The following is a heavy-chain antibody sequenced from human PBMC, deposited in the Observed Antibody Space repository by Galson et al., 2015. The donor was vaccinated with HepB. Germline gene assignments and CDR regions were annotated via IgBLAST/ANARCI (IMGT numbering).Heavy chain of an antibody. Sequence: SLRLSCATSGFPFGDYAVNWFRQAPGRGLEWVGFIRSKTFGGTREYAASVKGRFTISRDDSKSVAYLQMNSLKTEDTAVYFCSGSPEDIVVVVAAYYDYWGPGTVVTVSS. CDR3: SGSPEDIVVVVAAYYDY. CDR2: IRSKTFGGTR. V-gene: IGHV3-49*03. D-gene: IGHD2-15*01. J-gene: IGHJ4*02. CDR1: GFPFGDYA.